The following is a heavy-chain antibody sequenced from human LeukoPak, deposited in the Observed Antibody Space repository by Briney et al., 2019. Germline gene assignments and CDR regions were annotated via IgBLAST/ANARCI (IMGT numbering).Heavy chain of an antibody. CDR2: ISYDGSNK. D-gene: IGHD6-13*01. CDR3: ARESPITAANRGGFGY. J-gene: IGHJ4*02. Sequence: PGGCLRLSCAASGFTFSSYAMHWVPQAPGKGLEWVAVISYDGSNKYYADSVKGRFTISRDNSKNTLYLQMNSLRAEDTAVYYCARESPITAANRGGFGYWGQGTLVTVSS. CDR1: GFTFSSYA. V-gene: IGHV3-30-3*01.